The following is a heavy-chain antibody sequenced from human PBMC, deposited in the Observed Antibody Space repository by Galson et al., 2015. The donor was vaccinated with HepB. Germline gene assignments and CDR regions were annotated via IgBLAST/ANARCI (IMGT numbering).Heavy chain of an antibody. CDR3: ARGVGDFWSGYFNFDY. J-gene: IGHJ4*02. CDR2: IYPGNSDT. D-gene: IGHD3-3*01. Sequence: QSGAEVTKPGESLKISCEGSGYSFTSYWIGWVRQMPGKGLEWMGIIYPGNSDTRYSPSFQGQVTISADKSISTAYLQWSSLKASDTAMYYCARGVGDFWSGYFNFDYWGQGTLVTVSS. CDR1: GYSFTSYW. V-gene: IGHV5-51*01.